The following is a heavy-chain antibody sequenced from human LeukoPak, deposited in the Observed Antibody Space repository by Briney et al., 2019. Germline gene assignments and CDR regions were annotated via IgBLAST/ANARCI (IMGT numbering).Heavy chain of an antibody. CDR3: ARGPWYDFWSGYYGH. CDR2: INHSGST. D-gene: IGHD3-3*01. V-gene: IGHV4-34*01. Sequence: SETLSLTCAVYGGSFSGYYWSWIRQPPGKGLEWIGEINHSGSTNYHPSLKSRVTISVDTSKDQFSLKLSSVTAADTAVYYCARGPWYDFWSGYYGHWGQGTLVTVSS. J-gene: IGHJ4*02. CDR1: GGSFSGYY.